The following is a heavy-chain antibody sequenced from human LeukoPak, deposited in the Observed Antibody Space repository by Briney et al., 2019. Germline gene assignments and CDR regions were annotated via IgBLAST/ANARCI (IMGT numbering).Heavy chain of an antibody. V-gene: IGHV1-69*13. CDR3: ASGSSGWYLGFDY. D-gene: IGHD6-19*01. Sequence: SVKVSCKASGGTFSSYAISWVRQAPGQGLEWMGGIIPIFGTANYAQKFQGRVTITADESASTAYMELSSLRSEDTAVYYCASGSSGWYLGFDYWGQGTLVTVSS. CDR1: GGTFSSYA. CDR2: IIPIFGTA. J-gene: IGHJ4*02.